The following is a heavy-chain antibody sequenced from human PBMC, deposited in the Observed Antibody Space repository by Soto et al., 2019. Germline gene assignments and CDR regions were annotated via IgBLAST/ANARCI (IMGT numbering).Heavy chain of an antibody. D-gene: IGHD3-22*01. Sequence: SETLSLTCSVSGGSISNNSYYWGWIRHPPGKALEWIGSIYYSGSTYYNPSLKSRVTISVDTSRNQFSLKLNSVTAADTAVYYCARQGITMIVVVVTDNWFDPWGQGTLVTVSS. CDR2: IYYSGST. CDR3: ARQGITMIVVVVTDNWFDP. V-gene: IGHV4-39*01. J-gene: IGHJ5*02. CDR1: GGSISNNSYY.